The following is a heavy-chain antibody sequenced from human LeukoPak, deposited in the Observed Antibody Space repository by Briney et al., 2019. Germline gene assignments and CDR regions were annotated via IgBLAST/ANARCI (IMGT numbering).Heavy chain of an antibody. D-gene: IGHD6-19*01. CDR3: ARVGVAGDYFDY. J-gene: IGHJ4*02. Sequence: SETLSLTCAVYGGSISSYYWSWIRQPPGKGLEWIGYIYYSGSTNYNPSLKSRVTISVDTSKNQFSLKLSSVTAADTAVYYCARVGVAGDYFDYWGQGTLVTVSS. CDR1: GGSISSYY. CDR2: IYYSGST. V-gene: IGHV4-59*01.